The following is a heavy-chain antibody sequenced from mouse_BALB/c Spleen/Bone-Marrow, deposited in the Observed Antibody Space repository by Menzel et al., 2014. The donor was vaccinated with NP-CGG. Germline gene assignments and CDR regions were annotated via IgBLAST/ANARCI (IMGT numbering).Heavy chain of an antibody. CDR1: GYTFTSYV. D-gene: IGHD2-10*02. J-gene: IGHJ4*01. CDR2: INPYNDGI. CDR3: ARGGYGNVYYAMDY. Sequence: EVKLVESGPELVKPGASVKMSCKASGYTFTSYVMHWVKQKPGQGLEWIGYINPYNDGIKYNEKFKGKATLTSDKSSSTAYMELSSLTSEDSAVYYCARGGYGNVYYAMDYWGQGTSVTVSS. V-gene: IGHV1-14*01.